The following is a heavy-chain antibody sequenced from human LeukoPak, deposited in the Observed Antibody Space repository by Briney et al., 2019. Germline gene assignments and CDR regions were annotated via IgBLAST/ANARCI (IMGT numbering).Heavy chain of an antibody. CDR1: GFTFSSYA. V-gene: IGHV3-23*01. CDR3: ARETPVAGINSDFYGMDV. CDR2: ISGSGGST. D-gene: IGHD6-19*01. J-gene: IGHJ6*02. Sequence: GGSLRLSCAASGFTFSSYAMSWVRQAPGKGLEWVSAISGSGGSTYYADSVKGRFTISRDNSKNTLYLQMNSLTAGDTAVYYCARETPVAGINSDFYGMDVWGHGTTVTVSS.